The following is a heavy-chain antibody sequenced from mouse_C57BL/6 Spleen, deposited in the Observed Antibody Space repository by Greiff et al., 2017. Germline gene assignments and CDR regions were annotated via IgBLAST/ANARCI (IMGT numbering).Heavy chain of an antibody. CDR2: ISDGGSYT. J-gene: IGHJ4*01. Sequence: EVHLVESGGGLVKPGGSLKLSCAASGFTFSSYAMSWVRQTPEKRLEWVATISDGGSYTYYPDNVKGRFTISRDNAKNNLYLQMSHLKSEDTAMYYCAREGTTVYYYAMDYWGQGTSVTVSS. CDR3: AREGTTVYYYAMDY. V-gene: IGHV5-4*01. CDR1: GFTFSSYA. D-gene: IGHD1-1*01.